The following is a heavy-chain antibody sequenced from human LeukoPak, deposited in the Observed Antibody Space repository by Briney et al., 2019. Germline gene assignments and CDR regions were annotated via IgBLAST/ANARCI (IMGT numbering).Heavy chain of an antibody. CDR2: IKQDGSEK. CDR3: ARDGPYYGMDV. Sequence: GGSLRLSCAASGFTFSSYAMSWVRQAPGKGLEWVANIKQDGSEKYYVDSVKGRFTISRDNAKNSLYLQMNSLRAEDTAVYYCARDGPYYGMDVWGQGTTVTVSS. J-gene: IGHJ6*02. CDR1: GFTFSSYA. V-gene: IGHV3-7*01.